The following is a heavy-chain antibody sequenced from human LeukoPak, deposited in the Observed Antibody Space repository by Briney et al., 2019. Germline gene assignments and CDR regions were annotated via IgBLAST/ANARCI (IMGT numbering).Heavy chain of an antibody. V-gene: IGHV3-7*01. CDR2: MNQDGSDK. Sequence: GGSLRLSCAATGFTFSDSWMSWVRQAPGKGLEWVANMNQDGSDKDYVDSVKGRFTISRDNARNSLYLQMGSLRAEDTAVYYCATYTHWVAGDVWGQGTTVTVSS. CDR1: GFTFSDSW. J-gene: IGHJ6*02. D-gene: IGHD3-16*01. CDR3: ATYTHWVAGDV.